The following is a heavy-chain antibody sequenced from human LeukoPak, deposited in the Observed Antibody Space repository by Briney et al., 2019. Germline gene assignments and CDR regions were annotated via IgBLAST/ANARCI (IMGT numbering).Heavy chain of an antibody. CDR2: IYYSGST. CDR3: ARGLMMAVAGRGEFHY. D-gene: IGHD6-13*01. CDR1: GGSISSYY. J-gene: IGHJ4*02. Sequence: SETLSLTCTVSGGSISSYYWSRIRQPPGKGLEWNGHIYYSGSTNYNPSLKSRVTISVDTSKNQFSLKLSSVTAADTAVYYCARGLMMAVAGRGEFHYWGQGTLVTVSS. V-gene: IGHV4-59*01.